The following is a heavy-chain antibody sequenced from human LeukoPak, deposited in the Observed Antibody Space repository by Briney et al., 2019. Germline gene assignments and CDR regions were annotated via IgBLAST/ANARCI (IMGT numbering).Heavy chain of an antibody. Sequence: SETLSLTCAVYGGSFSGYYWSWIRQPPGKGLEWIGEIKHSGSTNHNPSLKSRVTISVETSKNQFSLKLSSVTAADTAVYYCARSARYGARDDFDIWGQGRMVTVSS. J-gene: IGHJ3*02. V-gene: IGHV4-34*01. D-gene: IGHD4/OR15-4a*01. CDR2: IKHSGST. CDR3: ARSARYGARDDFDI. CDR1: GGSFSGYY.